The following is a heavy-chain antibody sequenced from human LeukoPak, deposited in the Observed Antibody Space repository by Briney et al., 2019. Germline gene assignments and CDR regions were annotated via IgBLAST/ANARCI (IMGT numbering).Heavy chain of an antibody. CDR2: ISSSSSYI. V-gene: IGHV3-21*04. D-gene: IGHD5-18*01. Sequence: PGGSLRLSCAASGFTFSSYSMNWVRQAPGKGLEWVSSISSSSSYIYYADSVKGRFTISRDNAKNSLYLQMNSLRAEDTAVYYCARETYSYGSPFDYWGQGTLVTVSS. CDR1: GFTFSSYS. J-gene: IGHJ4*02. CDR3: ARETYSYGSPFDY.